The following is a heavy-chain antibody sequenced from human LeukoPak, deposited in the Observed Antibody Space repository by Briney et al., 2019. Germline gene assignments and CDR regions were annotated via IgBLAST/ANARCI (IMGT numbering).Heavy chain of an antibody. CDR2: IKKDGSEQ. Sequence: GGSLRLSCVASGFSFSDHWMNWFRQAPGKGLEWVATIKKDGSEQYYVDSMKGRFTISRDNAKNSVYLQMNSLRAEDTAVYYCAREVVTDFDYWGQGTLVTVSS. J-gene: IGHJ4*02. CDR3: AREVVTDFDY. CDR1: GFSFSDHW. V-gene: IGHV3-7*01. D-gene: IGHD3-22*01.